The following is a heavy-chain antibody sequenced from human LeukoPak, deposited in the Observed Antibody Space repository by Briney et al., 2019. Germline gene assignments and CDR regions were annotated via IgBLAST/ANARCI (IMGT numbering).Heavy chain of an antibody. J-gene: IGHJ6*03. V-gene: IGHV1-8*02. CDR2: MNPNSGNT. Sequence: ASVKVSCKASGYTFTGYYMHWVRQAPGQGLEWMGWMNPNSGNTGYAQKFQGRVTMTRNTSISTAYMELSSLRSEDTAVYYCARTKGSLVNYYYYYYMDVWGKGTTVTISS. CDR1: GYTFTGYY. D-gene: IGHD3-10*01. CDR3: ARTKGSLVNYYYYYYMDV.